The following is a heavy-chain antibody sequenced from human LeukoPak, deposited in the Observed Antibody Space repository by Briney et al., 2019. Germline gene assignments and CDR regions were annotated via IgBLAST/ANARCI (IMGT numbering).Heavy chain of an antibody. CDR3: AMTPRYSSSWYLFDY. CDR2: ISGSGGST. CDR1: GFTFSSYA. V-gene: IGHV3-23*01. D-gene: IGHD6-13*01. J-gene: IGHJ4*02. Sequence: GASLRLSCAASGFTFSSYAMSWVRQAPGKGLEWVSAISGSGGSTYYADSVKGRFTISRDNSKNTLYLQMNSLRAEDTAVYYCAMTPRYSSSWYLFDYWGQGTLVTVPS.